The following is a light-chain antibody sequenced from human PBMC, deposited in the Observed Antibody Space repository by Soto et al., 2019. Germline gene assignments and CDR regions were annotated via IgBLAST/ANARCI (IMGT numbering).Light chain of an antibody. CDR3: QQRSNWPPLFT. V-gene: IGKV3-11*01. J-gene: IGKJ3*01. Sequence: EIVLTQSPATLSLSPGERATLSCRASQSVSSYLAWYQQKPGQAPRLLIYDASNRATGIPARFSGSGSGTDFTPTIGSLAPEDFAVYYCQQRSNWPPLFTVGPGTKVDIK. CDR1: QSVSSY. CDR2: DAS.